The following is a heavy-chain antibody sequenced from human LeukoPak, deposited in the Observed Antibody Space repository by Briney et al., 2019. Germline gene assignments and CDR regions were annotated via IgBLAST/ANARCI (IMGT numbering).Heavy chain of an antibody. CDR3: AEGSTAYYFDY. J-gene: IGHJ4*02. CDR2: IYTSGST. Sequence: SQTLSLTCTVSSGSISSGSYYWSWIRQPAGKGLEWIGRIYTSGSTNYNPSLKSRVTISVDTSKNYFSLKVSSMTAADTAVYFCAEGSTAYYFDYWGQGTLVTVSS. V-gene: IGHV4-61*02. CDR1: SGSISSGSYY.